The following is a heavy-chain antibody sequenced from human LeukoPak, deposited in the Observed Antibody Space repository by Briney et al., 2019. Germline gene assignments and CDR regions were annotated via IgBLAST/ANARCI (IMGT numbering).Heavy chain of an antibody. Sequence: GGSLRLPCAASGFIFSSYPMSWVRQAPGKGLEWVSSISGSGGSTYYADSVRGRFTISRDNSKNTLYLQMISLRAEDTAVYYCAKGNYHNSSGYLYYFDYWGREPWSPSPQ. CDR1: GFIFSSYP. CDR2: ISGSGGST. D-gene: IGHD3-22*01. V-gene: IGHV3-23*01. CDR3: AKGNYHNSSGYLYYFDY. J-gene: IGHJ4*02.